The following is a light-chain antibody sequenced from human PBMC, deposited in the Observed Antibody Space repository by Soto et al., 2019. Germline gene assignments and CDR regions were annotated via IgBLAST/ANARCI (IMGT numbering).Light chain of an antibody. CDR1: SSDLTYNS. CDR2: DVS. CDR3: SSYTPTRGTV. V-gene: IGLV2-14*01. J-gene: IGLJ1*01. Sequence: QSSLTQPASVSGSLGQSISISCTEDSSDLTYNSVSWYQHHPHKAPKLIIYDVSYRPSGVSTRFSGSQSAGSASLTISGLQAEDEADYYCSSYTPTRGTVFGSGTKGTVL.